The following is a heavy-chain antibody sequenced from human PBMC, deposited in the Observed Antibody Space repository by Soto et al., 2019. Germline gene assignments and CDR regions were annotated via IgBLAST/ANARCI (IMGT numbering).Heavy chain of an antibody. CDR2: INPNSGGT. V-gene: IGHV1-2*04. J-gene: IGHJ6*02. Sequence: EASVKVSCKASGGTFSSYAISWVRQAPGQGLEWMGWINPNSGGTNYAQKFQGWVTMTRDTSISTAYMELSRLRSDDTAVYYCARTRGASIYGMDVWGQGTTVTVSS. D-gene: IGHD1-26*01. CDR3: ARTRGASIYGMDV. CDR1: GGTFSSYA.